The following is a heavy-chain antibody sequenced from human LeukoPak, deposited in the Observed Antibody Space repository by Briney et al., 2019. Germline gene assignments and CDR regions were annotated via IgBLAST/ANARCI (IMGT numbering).Heavy chain of an antibody. J-gene: IGHJ3*02. CDR1: GYTFTSYG. V-gene: IGHV1-18*01. CDR2: ISAYNGNT. D-gene: IGHD3-3*01. Sequence: EASVKVSCKASGYTFTSYGISWVRQAPGQGLEWMGWISAYNGNTNYAQKLQGRVTMTTDTSTSTAYIELRSLRSDDTAVYYCARETYYDFWRGAFDIWGQGTMLTVSS. CDR3: ARETYYDFWRGAFDI.